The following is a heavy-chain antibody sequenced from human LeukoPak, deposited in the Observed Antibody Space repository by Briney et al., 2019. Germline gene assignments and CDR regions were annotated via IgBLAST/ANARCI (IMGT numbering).Heavy chain of an antibody. Sequence: PGGSLRLSCAASGFTFSSYWMHWVRHAPGKGLVRVSRINSDGSSTSYADSVKGRFTISRDNAKNTLYLQMNSLRAEDTAVYYCARVGYDSSGYYEYYFDYWGQGTLVTVSS. D-gene: IGHD3-22*01. CDR2: INSDGSST. V-gene: IGHV3-74*01. J-gene: IGHJ4*02. CDR1: GFTFSSYW. CDR3: ARVGYDSSGYYEYYFDY.